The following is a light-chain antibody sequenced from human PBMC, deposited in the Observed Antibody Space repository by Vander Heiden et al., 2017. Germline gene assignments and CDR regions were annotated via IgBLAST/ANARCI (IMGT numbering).Light chain of an antibody. CDR2: GAS. J-gene: IGKJ1*01. V-gene: IGKV3-11*01. CDR1: QSVSYY. Sequence: EIVLTQSPATLSLSPGERATLSCRASQSVSYYLAWYQQKPGQAPRLLIYGASKRATGIPARFSGSGSGTDFTLTISSLEPEDFAVYYCHQRSKWPRSPFGRGTKVGIK. CDR3: HQRSKWPRSP.